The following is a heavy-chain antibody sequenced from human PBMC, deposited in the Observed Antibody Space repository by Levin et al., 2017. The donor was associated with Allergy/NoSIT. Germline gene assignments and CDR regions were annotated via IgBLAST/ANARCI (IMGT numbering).Heavy chain of an antibody. CDR3: AREVHSGWYDY. J-gene: IGHJ4*02. D-gene: IGHD6-19*01. CDR2: INTNGGST. V-gene: IGHV3-64*02. Sequence: GGSLRLSCAASGFSFSTYAMHWVRQAPGKGLEYVSAINTNGGSTYYADSVRGRFTISRDNSKNMLYLQMGSMRAEDMGVYYCAREVHSGWYDYWGQGTLVTVSS. CDR1: GFSFSTYA.